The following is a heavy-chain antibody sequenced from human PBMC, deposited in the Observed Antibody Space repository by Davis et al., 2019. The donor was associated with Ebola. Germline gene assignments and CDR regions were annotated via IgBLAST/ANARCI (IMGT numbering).Heavy chain of an antibody. D-gene: IGHD2-2*01. V-gene: IGHV3-23*01. CDR1: GFTFSGYW. J-gene: IGHJ6*02. CDR2: ISGSGGST. Sequence: GGSLRLSCAASGFTFSGYWMSWVRQAPGKGLEWVSAISGSGGSTYYADSVKGRFTISRDNSKNTLYLQMNSLRAEDTAVYYCAKGGDIVVVPAAISLGDYYYYGMDVWGQGTTVTVSS. CDR3: AKGGDIVVVPAAISLGDYYYYGMDV.